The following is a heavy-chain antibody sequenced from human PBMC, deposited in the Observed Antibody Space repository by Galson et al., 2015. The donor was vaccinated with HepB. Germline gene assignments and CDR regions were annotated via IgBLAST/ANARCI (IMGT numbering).Heavy chain of an antibody. Sequence: SVISADSVSRYSFAWNWIRQFPSGALEWLGRIDYRSKGYNEYAVSVKIRITINTAISKNQFSLQLNSVTPEDTAVYYCAKSRTSLGDFDIWGQGTMVTVSS. V-gene: IGHV6-1*01. CDR3: AKSRTSLGDFDI. CDR1: ADSVSRYSFA. D-gene: IGHD3-3*01. CDR2: IDYRSKGYN. J-gene: IGHJ3*02.